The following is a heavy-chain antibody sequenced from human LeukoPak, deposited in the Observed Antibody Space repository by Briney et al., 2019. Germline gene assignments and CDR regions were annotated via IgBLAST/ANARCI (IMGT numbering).Heavy chain of an antibody. D-gene: IGHD3-3*01. Sequence: ASVKVSFTSSGYTFTIYYMHWERHAPGQGPEWMGIIKPSGGTTSYEQKFQGRVTMTRDTSTSIVYMELSSLRSEDTAVYYCARVPIFGVGPLLGAFDIWGQGTMVTVPS. V-gene: IGHV1-46*01. CDR1: GYTFTIYY. CDR3: ARVPIFGVGPLLGAFDI. CDR2: IKPSGGTT. J-gene: IGHJ3*02.